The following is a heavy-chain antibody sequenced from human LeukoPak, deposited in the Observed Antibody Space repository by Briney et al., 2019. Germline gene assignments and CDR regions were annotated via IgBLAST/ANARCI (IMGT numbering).Heavy chain of an antibody. V-gene: IGHV4-59*01. J-gene: IGHJ6*02. CDR1: GGSISSYY. CDR2: IYYSGST. D-gene: IGHD3-3*01. Sequence: SETLSLTCTVSGGSISSYYWSWIRQPPGKGLEWIGYIYYSGSTNYNPSLKSRVTISVDTSKNQFSLKLSSVTAADTAVYYCARASGSTIFNYYGMDVWSQGTTVTVSS. CDR3: ARASGSTIFNYYGMDV.